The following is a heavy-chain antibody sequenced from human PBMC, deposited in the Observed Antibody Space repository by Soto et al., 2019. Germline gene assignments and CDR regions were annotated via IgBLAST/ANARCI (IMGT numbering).Heavy chain of an antibody. Sequence: QAQLVQSGSEVKRSGASVKVSCKASGYTLLSYSITWVRQAPGQGLEWIGWIDSYTGNTNYEQKFQGRVTMTTDSPTNTAYMELRGLRSDDSAIYYCARDYALADNYGMDVWGQGTTVIVS. CDR3: ARDYALADNYGMDV. CDR1: GYTLLSYS. CDR2: IDSYTGNT. J-gene: IGHJ6*02. D-gene: IGHD3-16*01. V-gene: IGHV1-18*04.